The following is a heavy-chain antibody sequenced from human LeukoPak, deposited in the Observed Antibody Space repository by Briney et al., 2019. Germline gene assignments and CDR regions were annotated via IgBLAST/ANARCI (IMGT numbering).Heavy chain of an antibody. CDR2: IIPIFGTA. V-gene: IGHV1-69*13. Sequence: GASVKVSCKASGGTFSSYAISWVRQAPGQGLEWMGGIIPIFGTANYAQKFQGRVTITADESTSTAYMELSSLRSEDTAVYYWARRVNPEYYYDSSLQYQFDYWGQGTLVTVSS. J-gene: IGHJ4*02. CDR1: GGTFSSYA. CDR3: ARRVNPEYYYDSSLQYQFDY. D-gene: IGHD3-22*01.